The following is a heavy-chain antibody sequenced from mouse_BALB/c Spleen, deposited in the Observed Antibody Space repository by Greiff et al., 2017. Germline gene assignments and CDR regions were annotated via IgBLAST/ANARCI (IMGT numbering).Heavy chain of an antibody. Sequence: VQLKESGAELVKPGASVKLSCTASGFNIKDTYMHWVKQRPEQGLEWIGRIDPANGNTKYDPKFQGKATITADTSSNTAYLQLSSLTSEDTAVYYCARRTGWDEFAYWGQGTLVTVSA. V-gene: IGHV14-3*02. CDR1: GFNIKDTY. D-gene: IGHD4-1*01. CDR2: IDPANGNT. J-gene: IGHJ3*01. CDR3: ARRTGWDEFAY.